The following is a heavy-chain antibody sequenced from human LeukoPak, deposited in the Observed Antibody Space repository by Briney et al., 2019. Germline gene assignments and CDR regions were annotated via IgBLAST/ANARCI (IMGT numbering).Heavy chain of an antibody. D-gene: IGHD1-26*01. V-gene: IGHV4-59*01. CDR2: MHYSGST. CDR3: ARGRERVGGLDV. Sequence: SESRSLTCTVSGGSISGYYWNWIRQPPGKGLEWIGYMHYSGSTSYNPSLKSRVTISLDTSQSQVSLKMRSVTAADTAVYYCARGRERVGGLDVWGQGTTVTVSS. CDR1: GGSISGYY. J-gene: IGHJ6*02.